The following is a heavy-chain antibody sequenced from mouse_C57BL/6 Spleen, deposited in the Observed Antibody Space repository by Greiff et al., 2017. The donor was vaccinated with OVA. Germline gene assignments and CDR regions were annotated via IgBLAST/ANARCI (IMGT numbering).Heavy chain of an antibody. CDR1: GYTFTSYW. CDR2: IHPNSGST. Sequence: QVQLQQPGAELVKPGASVKLSCKASGYTFTSYWMHWVKQRPGQGLEWIGMIHPNSGSTNYNEKFKSKATLTVDKSSSTAYMQLSSLTSEDSAVYFCARKGGNYPNDWYFDVWGTGTTVTVSS. D-gene: IGHD2-1*01. CDR3: ARKGGNYPNDWYFDV. J-gene: IGHJ1*03. V-gene: IGHV1-64*01.